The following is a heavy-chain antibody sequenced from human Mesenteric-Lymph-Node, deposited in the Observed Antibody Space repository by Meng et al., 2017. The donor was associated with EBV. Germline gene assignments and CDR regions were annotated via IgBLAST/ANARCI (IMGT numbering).Heavy chain of an antibody. CDR1: GFSLSTSAMG. CDR3: THVKYGAGSYYSDY. V-gene: IGHV2-5*02. CDR2: IYWDDDK. J-gene: IGHJ4*02. Sequence: TLKGLWPNPGKPTQTLTLTCTFSGFSLSTSAMGVGWIRQPPGKALEWLSLIYWDDDKRYSPSLKTRLSITKDTSKNQVVLTLANVNPVDTARYYCTHVKYGAGSYYSDYWGQGTLVTVSS. D-gene: IGHD3-10*01.